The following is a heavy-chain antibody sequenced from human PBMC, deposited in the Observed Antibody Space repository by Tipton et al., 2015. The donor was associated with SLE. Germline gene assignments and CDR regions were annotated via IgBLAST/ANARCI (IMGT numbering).Heavy chain of an antibody. J-gene: IGHJ4*01. D-gene: IGHD1-1*01. V-gene: IGHV4-59*08. Sequence: TLSLTCTVSGGSITSYYWSWIRQPPGKGLEWIGYIYYSGSANYNPSFKSRVTLSVDTSKNQISLKLTSVTAADTAVYYCARRSDWNDYWGHGTLVTVSS. CDR2: IYYSGSA. CDR3: ARRSDWNDY. CDR1: GGSITSYY.